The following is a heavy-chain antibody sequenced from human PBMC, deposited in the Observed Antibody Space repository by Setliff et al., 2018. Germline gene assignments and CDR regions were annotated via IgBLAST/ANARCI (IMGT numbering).Heavy chain of an antibody. CDR2: INHSGST. Sequence: PSETLSLTCAVYGGSFSAYYWSWIRQPPGKGLEWIGEINHSGSTIYNPSLKSRVTISVDTSKNQFSLMLNSVTAADTAVYYCASFTIGGWQNWFDPWGHGTLVTVSS. CDR3: ASFTIGGWQNWFDP. CDR1: GGSFSAYY. J-gene: IGHJ5*02. D-gene: IGHD6-19*01. V-gene: IGHV4-34*01.